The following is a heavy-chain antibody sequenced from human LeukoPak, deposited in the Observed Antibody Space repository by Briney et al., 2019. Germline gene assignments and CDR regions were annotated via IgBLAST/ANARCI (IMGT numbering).Heavy chain of an antibody. J-gene: IGHJ4*02. D-gene: IGHD2-2*01. CDR1: GFTFDDYA. V-gene: IGHV3-9*01. Sequence: GGSPRLSCAASGFTFDDYAMHWVRQSPGKGLEWVAGISWSSGTIVYADSVKGQFTISRDNGKNFLYLHMSGLSAEDTAFYYCAKDHCSSPSCSNPYFDFWGQGTLVTVSS. CDR3: AKDHCSSPSCSNPYFDF. CDR2: ISWSSGTI.